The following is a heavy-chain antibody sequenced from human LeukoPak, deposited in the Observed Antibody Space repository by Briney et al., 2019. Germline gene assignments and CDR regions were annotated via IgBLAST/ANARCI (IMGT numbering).Heavy chain of an antibody. CDR2: ISPSGDIK. V-gene: IGHV3-23*01. CDR3: AKDDAWLQYND. Sequence: ETLSLTCAVSGVSISGSYYYWGWIRQPPGKGLEWVSGISPSGDIKYYVDSVKGRFTVSRDNSKNTLYLQINSLRDEDTAVYYCAKDDAWLQYNDWGQGTLVTVSS. D-gene: IGHD5-24*01. CDR1: GVSISGSYYY. J-gene: IGHJ4*02.